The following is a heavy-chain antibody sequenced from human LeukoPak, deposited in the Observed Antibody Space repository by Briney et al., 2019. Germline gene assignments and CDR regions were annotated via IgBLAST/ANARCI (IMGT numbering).Heavy chain of an antibody. D-gene: IGHD3-3*01. J-gene: IGHJ4*02. CDR1: GFTFTDYY. CDR2: ITNSGTTI. V-gene: IGHV3-11*01. Sequence: PGGSLRLSCAASGFTFTDYYMSWIRQAPGKGLEWVSYITNSGTTIYYADSVKGRFTISRDNSKNTLYLQMHSLRAEDTAIYYCAKGGWDFWSGYSSFDYWGQGTLVTVSS. CDR3: AKGGWDFWSGYSSFDY.